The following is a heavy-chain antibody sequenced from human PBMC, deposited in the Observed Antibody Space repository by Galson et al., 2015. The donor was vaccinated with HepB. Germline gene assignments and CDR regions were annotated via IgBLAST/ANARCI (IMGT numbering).Heavy chain of an antibody. CDR2: IIPMFGAP. J-gene: IGHJ6*02. D-gene: IGHD3-10*01. CDR3: ALIPGMAVSGGLSYYYYAMDV. V-gene: IGHV1-69*06. CDR1: GGTFNSFA. Sequence: SVKVSCKASGGTFNSFAVSWVRQAPGQGLEWMGDIIPMFGAPHYAQKFKGRATINADKSTTTAHLEFNSLTSEDTAIYYCALIPGMAVSGGLSYYYYAMDVWGQGTPVTVSS.